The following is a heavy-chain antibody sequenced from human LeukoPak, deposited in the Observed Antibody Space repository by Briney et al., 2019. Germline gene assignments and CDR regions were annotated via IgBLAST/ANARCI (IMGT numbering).Heavy chain of an antibody. J-gene: IGHJ4*02. D-gene: IGHD3-3*01. CDR2: ISSSSGST. CDR1: GFTFSTYD. CDR3: AKSALYDFWSGYPPPTFDY. V-gene: IGHV3-23*01. Sequence: GGSLRLSCAAFGFTFSTYDMSWVRQAPGKGLEWVSGISSSSGSTYYADSMKGRFTISRDNSKNTLYLQMNSLRAEDTAVYYCAKSALYDFWSGYPPPTFDYWGQGALVTVSS.